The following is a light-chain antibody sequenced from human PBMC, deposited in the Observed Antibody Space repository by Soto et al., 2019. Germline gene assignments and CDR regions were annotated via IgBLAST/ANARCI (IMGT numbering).Light chain of an antibody. CDR2: SNN. Sequence: QSVLTQPPSASGTPGQRVTISCSGSSSNIGSNTVNWYQQLPGTAPTLLIYSNNQRPSGVPDRYSGYKSGTSASLAVNGPQSGDEAEYYCAAWDDRLNGPLFGGGTKVTVL. CDR3: AAWDDRLNGPL. CDR1: SSNIGSNT. J-gene: IGLJ3*02. V-gene: IGLV1-44*01.